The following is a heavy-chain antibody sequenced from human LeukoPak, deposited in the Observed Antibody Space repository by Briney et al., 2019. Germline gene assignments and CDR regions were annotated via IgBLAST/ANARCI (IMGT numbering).Heavy chain of an antibody. V-gene: IGHV1-69*13. J-gene: IGHJ4*02. CDR3: AIYYDSSGYYYWFDY. CDR1: GGTFSSYA. D-gene: IGHD3-22*01. Sequence: ASVTVSCTASGGTFSSYAISWVRQAPGQGLEWMGGIIPIFGTANYAQKFPGRVTITADESTSTAYMELSSLRSEDTAVYYCAIYYDSSGYYYWFDYWGQGTLVTVSS. CDR2: IIPIFGTA.